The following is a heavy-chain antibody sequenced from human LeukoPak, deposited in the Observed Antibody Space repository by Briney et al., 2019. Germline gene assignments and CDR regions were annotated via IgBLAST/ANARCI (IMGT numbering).Heavy chain of an antibody. CDR2: IYYSGST. J-gene: IGHJ4*02. D-gene: IGHD2-15*01. CDR3: ASEYCSGGSCYGADY. CDR1: GGSVSSGSYY. Sequence: SETLSLTCTVSGGSVSSGSYYWSWIRQPPGKGLEWIGYIYYSGSTNYNPSLKSRVTISVDTSKNQFSLKLSSVTAADTAVYYCASEYCSGGSCYGADYWGQGTLVTVSS. V-gene: IGHV4-61*01.